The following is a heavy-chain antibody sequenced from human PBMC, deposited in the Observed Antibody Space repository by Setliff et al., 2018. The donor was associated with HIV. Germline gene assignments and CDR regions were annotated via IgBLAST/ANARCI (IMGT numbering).Heavy chain of an antibody. Sequence: PSETLSLTCSVSGGSISSSSYYWGWIRQPPGKGLDWIGSMSYTGTTYDNPSLKSRITISVDTSKNQFSLKLTSVTAADAAVYFCAMGSSGYPFDYWGQGSLVTVS. CDR3: AMGSSGYPFDY. CDR1: GGSISSSSYY. CDR2: MSYTGTT. V-gene: IGHV4-39*01. D-gene: IGHD3-22*01. J-gene: IGHJ4*02.